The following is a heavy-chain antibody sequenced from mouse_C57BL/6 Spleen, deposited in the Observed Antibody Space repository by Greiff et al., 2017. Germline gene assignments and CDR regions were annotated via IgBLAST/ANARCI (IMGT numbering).Heavy chain of an antibody. CDR3: ARAGYYGSSYYYAMDY. CDR1: GYTFTDHT. J-gene: IGHJ4*01. D-gene: IGHD1-1*01. CDR2: IYPRDGST. Sequence: VQLQQSDAELVKPGASVKISRKVSGYTFTDHTIHWMKQRPEQGLEWIGYIYPRDGSTKYNEKFKGKATLTADKSSSTAYMQLNSLTSEDSAVYFCARAGYYGSSYYYAMDYWGQGTSVTVSS. V-gene: IGHV1-78*01.